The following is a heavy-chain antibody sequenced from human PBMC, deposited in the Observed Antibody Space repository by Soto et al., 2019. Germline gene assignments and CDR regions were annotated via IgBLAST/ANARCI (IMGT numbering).Heavy chain of an antibody. CDR3: AKDSRNYYYYMDV. CDR1: GFTFSSYN. CDR2: ISISSSTI. V-gene: IGHV3-48*01. J-gene: IGHJ6*03. Sequence: EVQLVESGGGLVQPGGSLRLSCAASGFTFSSYNMNWVRQAPGKGLEWISDISISSSTIFYADSVKGRFTISRDNAKNSLLLQINSLRAEDTAVYYCAKDSRNYYYYMDVWGKGTTVTVSS.